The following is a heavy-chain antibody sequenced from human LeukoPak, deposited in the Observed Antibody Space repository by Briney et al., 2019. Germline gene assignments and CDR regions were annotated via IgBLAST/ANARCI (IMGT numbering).Heavy chain of an antibody. Sequence: SETLSLTCTVSGGSFSRGVYYWSWVRQPPGKGLEWIGYVYYSGSTNYNPSLKSRVTMSVDTSKNQFSLNLSSVTAADTAMYYCARNGGPNGFDIWGQGTMVTVSS. CDR3: ARNGGPNGFDI. J-gene: IGHJ3*02. CDR1: GGSFSRGVYY. D-gene: IGHD2-15*01. V-gene: IGHV4-61*08. CDR2: VYYSGST.